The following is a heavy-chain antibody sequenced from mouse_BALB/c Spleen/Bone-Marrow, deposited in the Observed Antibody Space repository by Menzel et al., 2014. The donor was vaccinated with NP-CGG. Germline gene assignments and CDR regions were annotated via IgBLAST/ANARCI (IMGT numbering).Heavy chain of an antibody. Sequence: QVQMQQSGAELVRPGSSVKISCKASGYTFTNFWMNWVKQRPGQGLAWIGQIHPGDGDTNNNGKFKGKATLTTDKSSSTAYMQLSSLSSEDSAVYFCARVYYGNLDYWGQGTTLTVSS. D-gene: IGHD2-1*01. V-gene: IGHV1-80*01. CDR1: GYTFTNFW. CDR2: IHPGDGDT. J-gene: IGHJ2*01. CDR3: ARVYYGNLDY.